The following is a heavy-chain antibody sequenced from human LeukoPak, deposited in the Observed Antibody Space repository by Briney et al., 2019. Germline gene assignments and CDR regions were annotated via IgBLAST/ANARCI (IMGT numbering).Heavy chain of an antibody. D-gene: IGHD5-18*01. Sequence: PSETLSLTCTVSGGSISNYYWSWIRQPPGKGLEWIGYICYSGSTNYNPSLKSRVTISVDTSKNQFSLKLSSVTAADTAVYYCARSGYSYGYGYFQHWGQGTLVTVSS. V-gene: IGHV4-59*01. CDR2: ICYSGST. CDR1: GGSISNYY. CDR3: ARSGYSYGYGYFQH. J-gene: IGHJ1*01.